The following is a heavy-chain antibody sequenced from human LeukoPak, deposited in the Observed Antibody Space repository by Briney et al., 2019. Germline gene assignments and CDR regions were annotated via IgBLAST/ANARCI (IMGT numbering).Heavy chain of an antibody. CDR1: GFTFSSYD. V-gene: IGHV3-13*01. D-gene: IGHD6-19*01. CDR3: ARASSSRPGRRYSSGWTNFDY. CDR2: IGTAGDT. Sequence: GGSLRLSCVASGFTFSSYDMHWVRQATGKGLEWVSAIGTAGDTYYPGSVKGRFTISRENAKNSLYLQMNSLRAEDTAVYYCARASSSRPGRRYSSGWTNFDYWGQGTLVTVSS. J-gene: IGHJ4*02.